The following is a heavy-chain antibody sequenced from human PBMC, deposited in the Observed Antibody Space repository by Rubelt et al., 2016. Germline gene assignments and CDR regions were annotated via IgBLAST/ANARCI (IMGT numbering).Heavy chain of an antibody. V-gene: IGHV3-23*04. Sequence: EVQLVESGGGLVQPGGSLRLSCAASGFTFSSYAMTWVRQAPGKGLEWVSTISGSGGTSYYADSVRARFTISRDNSKNKIYLRINSRRAEDTAVYYCATPSPGIGPYYFDYWGQGTLVTVSS. CDR1: GFTFSSYA. D-gene: IGHD3-10*01. CDR3: ATPSPGIGPYYFDY. J-gene: IGHJ4*02. CDR2: ISGSGGTS.